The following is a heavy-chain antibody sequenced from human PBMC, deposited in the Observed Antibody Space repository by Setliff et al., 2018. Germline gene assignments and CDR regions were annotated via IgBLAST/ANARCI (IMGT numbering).Heavy chain of an antibody. CDR3: ASDGFEIVVVPAAIYYYYYMDV. J-gene: IGHJ6*03. CDR1: GYTFASYD. CDR2: MNPNSGNT. V-gene: IGHV1-8*02. D-gene: IGHD2-2*01. Sequence: ASVKVSCKASGYTFASYDINWVRQATGQGLEWMGWMNPNSGNTGYAQKLQGRVTMTTDTSTSTAYMELRSLRSDDTAVYYCASDGFEIVVVPAAIYYYYYMDVWGKGTTVTVSS.